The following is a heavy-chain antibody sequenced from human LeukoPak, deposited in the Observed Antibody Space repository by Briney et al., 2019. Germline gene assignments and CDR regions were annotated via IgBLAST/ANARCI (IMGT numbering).Heavy chain of an antibody. J-gene: IGHJ4*02. D-gene: IGHD2/OR15-2a*01. Sequence: GGSLRLSCATSGFSFGGAWLSWVRQAPGKGLEWIGRIQHGGTTHYAAPLSGRFTISRDDSKATLYLHMNDLKTEDTAIYYCTTVTHFYLGGQGILVTVSS. CDR3: TTVTHFYL. CDR1: GFSFGGAW. V-gene: IGHV3-15*05. CDR2: IQHGGTT.